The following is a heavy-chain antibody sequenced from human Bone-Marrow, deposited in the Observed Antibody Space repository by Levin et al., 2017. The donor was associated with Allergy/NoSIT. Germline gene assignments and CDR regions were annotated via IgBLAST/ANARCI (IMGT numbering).Heavy chain of an antibody. CDR2: IWSDGSIK. J-gene: IGHJ4*02. V-gene: IGHV3-33*01. D-gene: IGHD2-21*01. Sequence: GESLKISCAASGFTFTNYGMHWVRQAPGKGLEWVAIIWSDGSIKSYADSVQGRFTISRDDSKSTLYLEMNSLRAEDTAVYYCGRDASYYSLDYWGQGTLVIVSS. CDR1: GFTFTNYG. CDR3: GRDASYYSLDY.